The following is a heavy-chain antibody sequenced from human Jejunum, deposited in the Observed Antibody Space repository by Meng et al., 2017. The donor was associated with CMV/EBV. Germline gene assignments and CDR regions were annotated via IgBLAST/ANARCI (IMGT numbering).Heavy chain of an antibody. J-gene: IGHJ6*02. V-gene: IGHV3-48*03. CDR3: ARGGRGNYYYYYGMDV. CDR2: ISSGSNTI. D-gene: IGHD3-16*01. Sequence: TFSNYEINWVRQAPGKGLEWVSYISSGSNTIYYADSVKGRFTISRDNANNSLHLQMSSLRAEDTAVYYCARGGRGNYYYYYGMDVWGQGTTVTVSS. CDR1: TFSNYE.